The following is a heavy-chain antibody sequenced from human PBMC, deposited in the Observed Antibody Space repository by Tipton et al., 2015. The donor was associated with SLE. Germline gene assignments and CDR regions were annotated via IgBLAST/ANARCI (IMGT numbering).Heavy chain of an antibody. V-gene: IGHV4-61*05. CDR1: GESINSSSFY. CDR3: AREAFGVVSDY. J-gene: IGHJ4*02. CDR2: IYSSGNT. D-gene: IGHD3-3*01. Sequence: TLSLTCTVSGESINSSSFYWGWIRQPPGKGLEWIGYIYSSGNTYYNPSLKSRVTISVDGSNNQFSLELSSVTAADTAMYYCAREAFGVVSDYWGQGTLVTVSS.